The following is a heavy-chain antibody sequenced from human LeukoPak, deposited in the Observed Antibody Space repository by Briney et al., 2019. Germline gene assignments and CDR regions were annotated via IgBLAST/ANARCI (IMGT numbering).Heavy chain of an antibody. D-gene: IGHD2-15*01. V-gene: IGHV3-48*03. CDR3: ARVEVYCSGGSCYTGIDY. J-gene: IGHJ4*02. Sequence: GGSLRLSCAASGFTFSSCEMNWVRQAPGKGLEWVSFISSSGSTIYYADSVKGRFTISRDNAKNSLYLQMNSLRAEDTAVYYCARVEVYCSGGSCYTGIDYWGQGTLVTVSS. CDR2: ISSSGSTI. CDR1: GFTFSSCE.